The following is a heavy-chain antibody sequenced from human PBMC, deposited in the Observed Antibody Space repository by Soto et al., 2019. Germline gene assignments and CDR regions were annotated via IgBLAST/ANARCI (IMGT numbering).Heavy chain of an antibody. CDR3: ARVIGLGADY. J-gene: IGHJ4*02. V-gene: IGHV3-7*01. D-gene: IGHD3-16*01. CDR1: GFTFSSYW. CDR2: IKQDGREK. Sequence: EVQLVESGGGLVQPGGSLRLSCAASGFTFSSYWMSWVRQAPGKGLEGVANIKQDGREKYYVDSVKGRFTISRDNSKNSLYLQMNSLRAEDTAVYYCARVIGLGADYWGQGTLVTVSS.